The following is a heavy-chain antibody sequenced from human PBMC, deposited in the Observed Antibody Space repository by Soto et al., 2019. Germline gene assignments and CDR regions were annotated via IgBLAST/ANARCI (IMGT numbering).Heavy chain of an antibody. CDR1: GYTFTSYG. D-gene: IGHD3-10*01. J-gene: IGHJ6*02. Sequence: ASVKVSCKASGYTFTSYGISWLRQAPGQGLEWMGWISAYNGNTNYAQKLQGRVTMTTDTSTSTAYMELRSLRSDDTAVYYCAGPDFYGSGSYYRRGYYYYGMDVWGQGTTVTVSS. CDR2: ISAYNGNT. V-gene: IGHV1-18*04. CDR3: AGPDFYGSGSYYRRGYYYYGMDV.